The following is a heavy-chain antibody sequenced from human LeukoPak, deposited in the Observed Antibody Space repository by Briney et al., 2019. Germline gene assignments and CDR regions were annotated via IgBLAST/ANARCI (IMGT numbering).Heavy chain of an antibody. V-gene: IGHV4-38-2*02. CDR3: ARRRYPRGRLINGGDH. Sequence: PSETLSLTCTVSGYSISSGYYWGWIRQPPGKGLEWIGSIYHSGSTYYNPSLKSRVTISVDTSKNQFSLKLSSVTAADTAVYYWARRRYPRGRLINGGDHWGQGTLVTVSS. CDR2: IYHSGST. CDR1: GYSISSGYY. D-gene: IGHD1-14*01. J-gene: IGHJ4*02.